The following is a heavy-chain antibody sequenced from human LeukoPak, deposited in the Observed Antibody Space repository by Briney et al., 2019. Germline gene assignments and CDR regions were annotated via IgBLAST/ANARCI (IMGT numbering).Heavy chain of an antibody. V-gene: IGHV4-59*08. CDR1: GGSISSYY. J-gene: IGHJ2*01. CDR2: IYYSGST. Sequence: SETLSLTCTVSGGSISSYYWSWIRQPPGKGLEWIGYIYYSGSTNYNPSLKSRVTISVDTSKNQFSLKLSSVTAADTAVYYCARGRNQLPYWYFDLWGRGTLVTVSS. D-gene: IGHD2-2*01. CDR3: ARGRNQLPYWYFDL.